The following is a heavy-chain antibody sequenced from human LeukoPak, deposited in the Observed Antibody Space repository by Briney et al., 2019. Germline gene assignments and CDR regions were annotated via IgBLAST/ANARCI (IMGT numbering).Heavy chain of an antibody. CDR3: ATAGPRRDGYNSAY. CDR2: IRFTGSYI. V-gene: IGHV3-21*01. Sequence: GGSLRLSCAASGFTFSSYSMNWVRQAPGRGLEWVSSIRFTGSYIYYADSVKGRFTISRDDAKNLLSLQMISLRVEDTAVYYCATAGPRRDGYNSAYWGQGPLVTVSS. D-gene: IGHD5-24*01. J-gene: IGHJ4*02. CDR1: GFTFSSYS.